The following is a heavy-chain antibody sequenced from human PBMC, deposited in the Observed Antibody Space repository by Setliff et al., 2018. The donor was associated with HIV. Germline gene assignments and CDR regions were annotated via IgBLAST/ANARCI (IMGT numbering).Heavy chain of an antibody. CDR2: INHRGST. CDR1: GGSLNGFY. CDR3: VRGWDDKVSTISAPYYYYMDV. V-gene: IGHV4-34*01. J-gene: IGHJ6*03. Sequence: SETLSLTCAVYGGSLNGFYWGWIRQSPGKGLEWIGEINHRGSTKYNPSLKSRVTIRVDMSKNQFSLEVTAVTAADTAVYYCVRGWDDKVSTISAPYYYYMDVWGKGTTVTV. D-gene: IGHD5-12*01.